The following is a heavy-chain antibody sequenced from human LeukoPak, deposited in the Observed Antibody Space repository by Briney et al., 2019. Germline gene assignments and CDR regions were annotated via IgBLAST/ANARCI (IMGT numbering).Heavy chain of an antibody. J-gene: IGHJ4*02. Sequence: GGSLRLSCVASGFTFSSYAMSCVRQAPGKGLEWVSGISGSGGGTYYADSVKGRFTISRDNSKNTLYLKMNSLRAEDTAVYYCAKDRSSGWYDYWGQGTLVTVSS. D-gene: IGHD6-19*01. CDR3: AKDRSSGWYDY. CDR2: ISGSGGGT. CDR1: GFTFSSYA. V-gene: IGHV3-23*01.